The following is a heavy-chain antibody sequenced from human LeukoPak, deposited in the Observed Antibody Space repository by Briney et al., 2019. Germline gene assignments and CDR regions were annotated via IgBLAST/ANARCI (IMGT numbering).Heavy chain of an antibody. Sequence: GSLRLSCAASGFTFSSYWMTWVRQAPGKGLEWVANIKPDGSVGYYVDSVRGRFIISRDNAGNSLYLQMNSLRVEDTAVYYCAQNLAAAAGDHWGQGALLIVSS. CDR3: AQNLAAAAGDH. CDR1: GFTFSSYW. J-gene: IGHJ1*01. D-gene: IGHD6-13*01. V-gene: IGHV3-7*01. CDR2: IKPDGSVG.